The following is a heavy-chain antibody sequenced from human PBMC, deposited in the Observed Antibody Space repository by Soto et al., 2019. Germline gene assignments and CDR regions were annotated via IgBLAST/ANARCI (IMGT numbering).Heavy chain of an antibody. D-gene: IGHD2-15*01. V-gene: IGHV3-74*01. CDR2: IDTDGSTT. CDR3: ACSRRPARLGPKGAIDY. CDR1: GFTFSNYW. J-gene: IGHJ4*02. Sequence: PGGSLRLSCATSGFTFSNYWMHWVRQVPGRGLVWVSRIDTDGSTTSYADFAKGRFTISRDNAKSTLSLQMNRLRAEDTAIYYCACSRRPARLGPKGAIDYWGQGTLVTVSS.